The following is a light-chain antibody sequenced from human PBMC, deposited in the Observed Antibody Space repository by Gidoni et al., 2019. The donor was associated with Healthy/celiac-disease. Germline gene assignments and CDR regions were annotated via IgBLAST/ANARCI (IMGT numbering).Light chain of an antibody. CDR3: AAWDDSLNGPV. CDR1: SSNIGSNT. Sequence: QSVLTDPPSASGTPGQGFTISCSGSSSNIGSNTVNWYQQLPGTAPKLLIYSNNQRPSGVPDRFSGSKSGTSASLAISGLQSEDEADYYCAAWDDSLNGPVFGGGTKLTVL. J-gene: IGLJ2*01. CDR2: SNN. V-gene: IGLV1-44*01.